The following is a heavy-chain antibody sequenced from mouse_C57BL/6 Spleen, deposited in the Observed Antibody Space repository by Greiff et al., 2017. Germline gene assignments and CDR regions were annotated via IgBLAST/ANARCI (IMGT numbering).Heavy chain of an antibody. J-gene: IGHJ4*01. V-gene: IGHV1-5*01. CDR2: IYPGNSDT. Sequence: VQLQQSGTVLARPGASVKMSCKTSGYTFTSYWMHWVKQRPGQGLEWIGAIYPGNSDTSYNQKFKGKAKLTAVTSASTAYLELSSLTNEDSAVYYCTREDGYHYAMDYWGQGTSGTVSS. D-gene: IGHD2-3*01. CDR1: GYTFTSYW. CDR3: TREDGYHYAMDY.